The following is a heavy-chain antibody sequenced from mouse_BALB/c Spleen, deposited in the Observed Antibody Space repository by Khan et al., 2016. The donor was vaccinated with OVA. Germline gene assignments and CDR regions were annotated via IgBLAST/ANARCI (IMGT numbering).Heavy chain of an antibody. CDR3: ARDTTATPY. V-gene: IGHV2-9*02. J-gene: IGHJ3*01. Sequence: VQLQESGPGLVAPSQSLSITCTVSGFSLTSYGVHWVRQPPGKGLEWLGIIWAGGSTNYNSAFMSRLSISKDNSKSQVFLKMNSLQTDDTAMYYCARDTTATPYWGQGTLVTVSA. CDR2: IWAGGST. CDR1: GFSLTSYG. D-gene: IGHD1-2*01.